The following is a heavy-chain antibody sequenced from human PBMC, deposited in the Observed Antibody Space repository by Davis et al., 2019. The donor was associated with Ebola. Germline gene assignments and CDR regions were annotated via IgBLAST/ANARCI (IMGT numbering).Heavy chain of an antibody. CDR2: INAGDGNT. V-gene: IGHV1-3*01. CDR3: ARGPLGFRGLVGAMDV. Sequence: AASVKVSCKASRYIFPTYAMHWVRQVPGERLEWMGWINAGDGNTKYSQKFQGRVTITRDTSASSAYMELSSLLSEDTAVYYCARGPLGFRGLVGAMDVWGQGTTVTASS. CDR1: RYIFPTYA. J-gene: IGHJ6*02. D-gene: IGHD3-10*01.